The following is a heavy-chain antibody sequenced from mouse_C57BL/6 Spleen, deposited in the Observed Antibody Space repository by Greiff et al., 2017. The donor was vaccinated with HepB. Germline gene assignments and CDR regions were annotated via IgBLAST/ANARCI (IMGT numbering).Heavy chain of an antibody. CDR2: IDPSDSET. CDR3: ARRGSSRGFDY. CDR1: GYTFTSYW. J-gene: IGHJ2*01. Sequence: QVQLQQSGAELVRPWSSVKLSCKASGYTFTSYWMHWVKQRPIQGLEWIGNIDPSDSETHYNQKFKDKATLTVDKSSSTAYMQLSSLTSEDSAVYYCARRGSSRGFDYWGQGTTLTVSS. D-gene: IGHD1-3*01. V-gene: IGHV1-52*01.